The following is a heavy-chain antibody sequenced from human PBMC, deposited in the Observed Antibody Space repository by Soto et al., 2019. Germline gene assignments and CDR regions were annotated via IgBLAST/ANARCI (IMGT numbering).Heavy chain of an antibody. V-gene: IGHV4-61*01. CDR1: GGSVSNKTYY. Sequence: NPSETLSLTCSVSGGSVSNKTYYWSWIRQPPGKRLEWIGYVYYSGTTNYNPSLKSRVTISVDLSKNQFSLRLSSVTTADTALYYCARGYYDTSGYYPIDFWGQGTLVTVSS. J-gene: IGHJ4*02. CDR3: ARGYYDTSGYYPIDF. CDR2: VYYSGTT. D-gene: IGHD3-22*01.